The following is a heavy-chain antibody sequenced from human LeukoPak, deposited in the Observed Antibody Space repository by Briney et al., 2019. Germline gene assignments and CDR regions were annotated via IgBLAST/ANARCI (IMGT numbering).Heavy chain of an antibody. CDR2: IHTSGGST. J-gene: IGHJ6*02. CDR3: ARGDDHYYYALVV. Sequence: VSVKVSCKASGDTFTNYFVHWVRQAPGQGPEWMGLIHTSGGSTTYAQKFQGRVTMTGDTSTSTVYMELSSLRSEDTAVYYCARGDDHYYYALVVWGQGTTVAVSS. D-gene: IGHD5-24*01. CDR1: GDTFTNYF. V-gene: IGHV1-46*01.